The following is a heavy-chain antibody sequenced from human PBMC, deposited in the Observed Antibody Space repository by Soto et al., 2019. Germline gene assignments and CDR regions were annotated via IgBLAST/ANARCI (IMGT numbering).Heavy chain of an antibody. Sequence: QVQLVQSGAEVKKPGSSVKVSCTASGGTFSSYAISWVRQAPGQGLEWMGGIIPIFGTANYAQKFQGRVTITADESTSTAYMELSSLRSEDTAVYYCARVPRIVGAHRRYFDYWGQGTLVTVSS. CDR2: IIPIFGTA. V-gene: IGHV1-69*01. D-gene: IGHD1-26*01. CDR3: ARVPRIVGAHRRYFDY. J-gene: IGHJ4*02. CDR1: GGTFSSYA.